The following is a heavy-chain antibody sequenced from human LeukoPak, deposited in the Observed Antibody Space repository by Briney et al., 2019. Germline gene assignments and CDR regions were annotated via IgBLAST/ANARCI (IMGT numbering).Heavy chain of an antibody. V-gene: IGHV3-23*01. CDR3: ARERYFDY. CDR2: ISGGGRST. CDR1: GFSFNTCA. J-gene: IGHJ4*02. Sequence: PGGSLRLSCAASGFSFNTCAMSWVRQAPGKGLEWVSTISGGGRSTDYADSVKGQFTISRDNSKNTLYLQMNSLRAEDTAVYYCARERYFDYWGQGTLVTVPS.